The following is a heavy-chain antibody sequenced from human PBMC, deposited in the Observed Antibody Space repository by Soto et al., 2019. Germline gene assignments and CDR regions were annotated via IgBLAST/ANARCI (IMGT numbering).Heavy chain of an antibody. V-gene: IGHV3-23*03. J-gene: IGHJ4*02. CDR1: GFTFSSYA. CDR3: ARASGSRLFDY. Sequence: EVQLLESGGGLVQPGGSLRLSCAASGFTFSSYAMSWVRQAPGKGLEWVSGIYSGGNTYYADSVKGRFTISRDTSKNTLWLQMDSLRGEDTAVYYCARASGSRLFDYWGQGTLVTVSS. CDR2: IYSGGNT. D-gene: IGHD1-26*01.